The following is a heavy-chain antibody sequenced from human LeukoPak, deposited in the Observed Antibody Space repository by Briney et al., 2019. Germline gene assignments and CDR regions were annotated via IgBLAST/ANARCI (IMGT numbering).Heavy chain of an antibody. D-gene: IGHD2-8*01. CDR2: IYTSGST. CDR1: RGSISSGSYY. CDR3: ARDVNGNWFDP. J-gene: IGHJ5*02. V-gene: IGHV4-61*02. Sequence: SQTLSLTCTVSRGSISSGSYYWSWIRQPAGKGLEWIGRIYTSGSTNYNPSLKSRVTISVDTSKNQFSLKLSSVTAADTAVYYCARDVNGNWFDPWGQGTLVTVSS.